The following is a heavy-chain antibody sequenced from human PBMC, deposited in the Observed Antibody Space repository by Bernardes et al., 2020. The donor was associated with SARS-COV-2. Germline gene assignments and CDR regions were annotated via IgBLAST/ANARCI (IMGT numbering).Heavy chain of an antibody. J-gene: IGHJ6*02. Sequence: SETLSLTCAVYGGSFSGYYWSWIRQPPGKGLEWIGEINHSGSTNYNPSLKSRVTISVDTSKNQFSLKLSSVTAADTAVYYCAKDHSEKALRYFDWLPPTLGFGMDVWGQGTTVTVSS. D-gene: IGHD3-9*01. CDR1: GGSFSGYY. CDR2: INHSGST. V-gene: IGHV4-34*01. CDR3: AKDHSEKALRYFDWLPPTLGFGMDV.